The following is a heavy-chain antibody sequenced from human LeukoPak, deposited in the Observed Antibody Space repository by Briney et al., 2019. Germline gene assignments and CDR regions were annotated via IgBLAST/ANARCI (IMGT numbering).Heavy chain of an antibody. CDR2: RSIYNGNT. Sequence: ASVKVSCKASGYAFINYGISWVRQAPGQGLEWMGWRSIYNGNTDYKLQGRVTMTTYTSTSTDYMELRSLRSDDTAVYYCARGGPFPSSSSSREYYLDYWGQGTLVTVSS. D-gene: IGHD6-6*01. J-gene: IGHJ4*02. CDR1: GYAFINYG. CDR3: ARGGPFPSSSSSREYYLDY. V-gene: IGHV1-18*01.